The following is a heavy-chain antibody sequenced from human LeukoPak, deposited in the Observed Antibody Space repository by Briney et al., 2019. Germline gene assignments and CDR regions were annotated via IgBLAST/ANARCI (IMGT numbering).Heavy chain of an antibody. D-gene: IGHD1-14*01. CDR2: IYHSGST. Sequence: SGGSLRLSCAASRFSFNKYGMNWVRQPPGKGLEWIGEIYHSGSTNYNPSLKSRVTISVDKSKNQFSLKLSSVTAADTAVYYCAREGTGGRAFDIWGQGTMVTVSS. CDR1: RFSFNKYG. V-gene: IGHV4-4*02. J-gene: IGHJ3*02. CDR3: AREGTGGRAFDI.